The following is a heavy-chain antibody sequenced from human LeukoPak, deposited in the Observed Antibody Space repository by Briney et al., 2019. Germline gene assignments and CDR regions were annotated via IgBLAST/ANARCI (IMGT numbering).Heavy chain of an antibody. CDR2: ICCSGST. D-gene: IGHD3-22*01. V-gene: IGHV4-59*12. J-gene: IGHJ4*02. Sequence: SETLSLTCTVSGGSISSYYWSWIRQPPGKGLEWIGYICCSGSTNYNPSLKSRVTMSVDTSRNQFSLKLSSVTAADTAVYYCARLYDSSGVDYWGQGTLVTVSS. CDR1: GGSISSYY. CDR3: ARLYDSSGVDY.